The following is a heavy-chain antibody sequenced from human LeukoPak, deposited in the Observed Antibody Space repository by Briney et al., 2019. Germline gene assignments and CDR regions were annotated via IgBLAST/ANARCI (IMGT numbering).Heavy chain of an antibody. V-gene: IGHV2-5*01. J-gene: IGHJ6*02. CDR1: GFSLSTSGVG. CDR3: AHILSDNSGNYQAIDV. Sequence: SGPTLVKPTQTLTLTCTFSGFSLSTSGVGVGWIRQPPGKALEWLALIYWNDDKRYSPSLKSRLTITKDTSKNQVVLPMTNMDPMDTATYCCAHILSDNSGNYQAIDVWGQGTTVTVSS. CDR2: IYWNDDK. D-gene: IGHD3-22*01.